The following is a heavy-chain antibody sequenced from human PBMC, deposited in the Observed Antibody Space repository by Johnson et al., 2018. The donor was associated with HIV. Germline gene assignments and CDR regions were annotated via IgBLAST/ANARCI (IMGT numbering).Heavy chain of an antibody. CDR1: GFTFSSYA. CDR3: ARDASGYEEWAFDI. V-gene: IGHV3-30*04. J-gene: IGHJ3*02. D-gene: IGHD5-12*01. CDR2: ISYDGSNK. Sequence: QVQLVESGGGVVQPGRSLRLSCAASGFTFSSYAIHWVRQAPGEGLEWVAVISYDGSNKYYADPVKGRFTISRDNSKNTLYLQMNSLRAEDTAVYYCARDASGYEEWAFDIWGQGTMVTVSS.